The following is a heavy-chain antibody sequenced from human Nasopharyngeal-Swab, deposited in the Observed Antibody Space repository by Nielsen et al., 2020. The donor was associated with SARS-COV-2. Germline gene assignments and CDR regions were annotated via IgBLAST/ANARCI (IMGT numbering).Heavy chain of an antibody. J-gene: IGHJ6*02. CDR1: GFTFDDYA. V-gene: IGHV3-9*01. D-gene: IGHD2-8*02. CDR3: AKAGGVAGEFYGMDV. Sequence: SLKISCAASGFTFDDYAMHWVRQAPGKGLEWVSGISWNSGSIGYADSVKGRFTISRDNAKNSLYLQMNSLRAEDTALYYCAKAGGVAGEFYGMDVWGQGTTVTVSS. CDR2: ISWNSGSI.